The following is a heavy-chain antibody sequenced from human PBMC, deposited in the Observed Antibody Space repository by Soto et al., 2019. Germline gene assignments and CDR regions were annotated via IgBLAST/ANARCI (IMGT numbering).Heavy chain of an antibody. CDR3: ARGSSTSCYRSCNWFDP. CDR2: INPNSGGT. D-gene: IGHD2-2*02. V-gene: IGHV1-2*04. J-gene: IGHJ5*02. CDR1: GYTFTGYY. Sequence: GASVKVSCKASGYTFTGYYMHWVRQAPGQGLEWMGWINPNSGGTNYAQKFQGWVTMTRDTSISTAYMELSRLRSDDTAVYYCARGSSTSCYRSCNWFDPWGQGTLVTVS.